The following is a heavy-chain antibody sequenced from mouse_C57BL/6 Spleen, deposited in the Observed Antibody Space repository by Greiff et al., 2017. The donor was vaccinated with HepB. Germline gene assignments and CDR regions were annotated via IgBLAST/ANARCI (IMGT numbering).Heavy chain of an antibody. V-gene: IGHV5-17*01. CDR3: ASPYYYGSSWYFDV. CDR1: GFTFSDYG. D-gene: IGHD1-1*01. Sequence: EVKLVESGGGLVKPGGSLKLSCAASGFTFSDYGMHWVRQAPEKGLEWVAYISSGSSTIYYADTVKGRFTISRDNAKNTLFLQMTSLRSEDTAMYYCASPYYYGSSWYFDVWGTGTTVTVSS. CDR2: ISSGSSTI. J-gene: IGHJ1*03.